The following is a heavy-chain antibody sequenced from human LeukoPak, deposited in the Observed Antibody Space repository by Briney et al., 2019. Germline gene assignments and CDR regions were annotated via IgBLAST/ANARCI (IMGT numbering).Heavy chain of an antibody. CDR3: ARLGDSSSRRLNWLDP. CDR1: GGSISSSSYY. D-gene: IGHD6-13*01. Sequence: SETLSLTCTVSGGSISSSSYYWGWIRQPPGKGLEWIGSIYYSGSTYYNPSLKSRVTISVDTSKNQFSLKLSSVTAADTAVYYCARLGDSSSRRLNWLDPWGQGTLVTVSS. J-gene: IGHJ5*02. CDR2: IYYSGST. V-gene: IGHV4-39*01.